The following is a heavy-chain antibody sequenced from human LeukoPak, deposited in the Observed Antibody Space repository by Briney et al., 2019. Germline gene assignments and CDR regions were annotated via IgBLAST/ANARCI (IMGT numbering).Heavy chain of an antibody. CDR2: IYYSGST. Sequence: KPSETLSLTCTVSGGSISSGGYYWSWIRQHPGKGLEWIGYIYYSGSTYYNPSLKSRVTISVDTSKNQFSLKLSSVTAADTAVYYCARSRSGYSYDHAAFEIWGQGTMVTVSS. J-gene: IGHJ3*02. D-gene: IGHD5-18*01. CDR3: ARSRSGYSYDHAAFEI. CDR1: GGSISSGGYY. V-gene: IGHV4-31*03.